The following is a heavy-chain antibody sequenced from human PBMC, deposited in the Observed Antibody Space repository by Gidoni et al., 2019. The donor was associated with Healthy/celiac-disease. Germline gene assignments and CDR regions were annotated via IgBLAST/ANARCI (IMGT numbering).Heavy chain of an antibody. V-gene: IGHV3-11*06. CDR3: ASIAFGELLNDAFDI. J-gene: IGHJ3*02. D-gene: IGHD3-10*01. CDR2: ISSSSSYT. CDR1: VSTFSDYY. Sequence: QVQLVESGGGLVKPGGSLRLSCAASVSTFSDYYMSWIRQAPGKGLEWVSYISSSSSYTNYADSVKGRFTISRDNAKNSLYLQMNSLRAEDTAVYYCASIAFGELLNDAFDIWGQGTMVTVSS.